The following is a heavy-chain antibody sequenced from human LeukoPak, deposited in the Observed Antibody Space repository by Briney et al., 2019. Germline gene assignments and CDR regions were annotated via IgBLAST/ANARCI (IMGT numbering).Heavy chain of an antibody. Sequence: YPGGSLRLSCAASGFTVSSNYMSWVRQAPGKRLEWVSVIYSGGSTYYADSVKGRFTVSRDNSKNTLYLQMNSLRAEDTAVYYCARAPFTYDSSGDSFDIWGQGTMVTVSS. CDR1: GFTVSSNY. CDR3: ARAPFTYDSSGDSFDI. CDR2: IYSGGST. J-gene: IGHJ3*02. V-gene: IGHV3-66*01. D-gene: IGHD3-22*01.